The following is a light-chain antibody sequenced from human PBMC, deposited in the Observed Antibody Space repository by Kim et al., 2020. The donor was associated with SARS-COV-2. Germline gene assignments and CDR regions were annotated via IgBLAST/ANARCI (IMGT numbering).Light chain of an antibody. J-gene: IGLJ3*02. CDR2: VGTGGIVG. V-gene: IGLV9-49*01. Sequence: QLVLTQPPSASASLGASVTLTCTLSSGYSNYKVDWYQQRPGKGPRFVMRVGTGGIVGSKGDGIPDRFSVLGSGLNRYLTIKNIQEEDESDYHCGADHGRGRHFVCVFGGGTQLTVL. CDR3: GADHGRGRHFVCV. CDR1: SGYSNYK.